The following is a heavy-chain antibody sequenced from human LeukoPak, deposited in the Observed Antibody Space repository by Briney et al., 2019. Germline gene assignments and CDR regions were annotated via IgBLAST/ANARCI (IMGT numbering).Heavy chain of an antibody. CDR2: ISWNSGSI. D-gene: IGHD3-22*01. Sequence: PGGSLRLSCAASGFTFDDYAMHWVRQAPGKGLEWVSGISWNSGSIGYADSVKGRFTISRDNAKNSLYLQMNSLRAEDTALYYCAAHYDSSGPNWFDPWGQGTLVTVSS. CDR1: GFTFDDYA. CDR3: AAHYDSSGPNWFDP. V-gene: IGHV3-9*01. J-gene: IGHJ5*02.